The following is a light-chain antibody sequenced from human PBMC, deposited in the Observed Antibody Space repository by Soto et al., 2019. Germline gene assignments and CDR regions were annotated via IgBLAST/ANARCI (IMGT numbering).Light chain of an antibody. CDR2: KGS. Sequence: DIQMTQSPSTLSASVGDRVTITCRASQSISSWLAWYQPTPGKAPTLLIYKGSSLASRVPSRLSGSGSVTEFTLTISSLQPDDFATYYCQQYNSYSTLGQGTKVDIK. V-gene: IGKV1-5*03. J-gene: IGKJ1*01. CDR3: QQYNSYST. CDR1: QSISSW.